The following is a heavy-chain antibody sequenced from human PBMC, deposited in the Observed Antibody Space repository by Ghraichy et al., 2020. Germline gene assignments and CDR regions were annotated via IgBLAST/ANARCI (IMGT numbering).Heavy chain of an antibody. J-gene: IGHJ3*02. CDR1: GFTFSSFG. Sequence: GGSLRLSCAASGFTFSSFGMHWVRQAPGKGLEWVALISNDGNDIMYADSAKGRFTISRDNSKNTLYLQMNSLRPEDTATYYCAKSYRRAHFGADPFDIWGRGTTVTVSS. CDR3: AKSYRRAHFGADPFDI. CDR2: ISNDGNDI. D-gene: IGHD5-12*01. V-gene: IGHV3-30*18.